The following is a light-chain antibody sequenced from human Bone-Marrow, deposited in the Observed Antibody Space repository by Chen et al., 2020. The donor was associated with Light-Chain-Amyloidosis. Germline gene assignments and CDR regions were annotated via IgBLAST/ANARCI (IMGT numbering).Light chain of an antibody. CDR3: QQYDNWKT. V-gene: IGKV3-15*01. Sequence: EIVMTQSPATLYVSPGERVTLSCRASQSINNKLDWYQRKPGQAPRRLIYGASTRSTGIPARFSGSESGTEFPLTISSMQPEDFAVYSCQQYDNWKTFGQGTNVEIK. CDR2: GAS. J-gene: IGKJ1*01. CDR1: QSINNK.